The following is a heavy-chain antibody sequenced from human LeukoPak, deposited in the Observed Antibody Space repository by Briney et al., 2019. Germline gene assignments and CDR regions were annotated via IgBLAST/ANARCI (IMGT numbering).Heavy chain of an antibody. J-gene: IGHJ6*02. CDR3: ASSLDIVATGRYYYYGMDV. V-gene: IGHV1-8*01. D-gene: IGHD5-12*01. CDR2: MNPNSGNT. Sequence: GASVKVSCKASGYTFTSYDINWVRQATGQGLEWMGWMNPNSGNTGYAQKFQGRVTMTRNTSISTAYMELSSLRSEDTAVYYRASSLDIVATGRYYYYGMDVWGQGTTVTVSS. CDR1: GYTFTSYD.